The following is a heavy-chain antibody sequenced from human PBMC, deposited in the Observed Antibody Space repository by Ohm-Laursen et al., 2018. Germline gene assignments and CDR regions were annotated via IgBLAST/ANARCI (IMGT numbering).Heavy chain of an antibody. CDR2: IYYSGST. CDR3: ARANYFDY. CDR1: GGSIRNYY. V-gene: IGHV4-59*07. Sequence: SDTLSLTCTVSGGSIRNYYWSWRRQTPGKRLEWIGYIYYSGSTTYNSSLKSRVTISVDTSKNQFSLKLNTVTAADTAVYYCARANYFDYWGQGTLVIVSS. J-gene: IGHJ4*02.